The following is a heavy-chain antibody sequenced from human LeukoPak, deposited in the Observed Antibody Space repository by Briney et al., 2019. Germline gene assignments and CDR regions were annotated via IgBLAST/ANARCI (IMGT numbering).Heavy chain of an antibody. Sequence: SETLSLTCTVSGGSISSHYWSWIRQPPGKGLEWIGYIYYSGSTNYNPSLKSRVTISVDTSKNQSSLKLSSVTAADTAVYYCASVSRAAAADYWGQGTLVTVSS. CDR1: GGSISSHY. CDR2: IYYSGST. V-gene: IGHV4-59*11. CDR3: ASVSRAAAADY. J-gene: IGHJ4*01. D-gene: IGHD6-13*01.